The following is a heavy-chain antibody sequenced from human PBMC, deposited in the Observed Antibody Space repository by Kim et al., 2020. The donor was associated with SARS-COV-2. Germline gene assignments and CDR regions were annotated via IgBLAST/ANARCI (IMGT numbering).Heavy chain of an antibody. CDR2: ISGSGSTI. CDR1: GFNFSSYE. J-gene: IGHJ4*02. V-gene: IGHV3-48*03. D-gene: IGHD5-12*01. CDR3: ATSTYDYPFDY. Sequence: GGSLRLSCTASGFNFSSYEMKWVRQAPGKGLEWLSYISGSGSTIYYADSVNGRFTISRDNAKNSLYLQMRSLRAEDTALYYCATSTYDYPFDYWGQGTLVTVSS.